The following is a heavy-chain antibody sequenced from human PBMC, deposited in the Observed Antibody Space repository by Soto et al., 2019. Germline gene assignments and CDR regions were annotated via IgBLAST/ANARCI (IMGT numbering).Heavy chain of an antibody. CDR1: GYTFTSYG. Sequence: GPSVKVSCKASGYTFTSYGISWVRQAPGQGLEWMGWISAYNGNTNYAQKLQGRVTMTTDTSTSTAYMELRSLRSDDTAVYYCAGLYCSSTSCSTHNWFDPCGQGTLVTVSS. V-gene: IGHV1-18*01. CDR2: ISAYNGNT. J-gene: IGHJ5*02. D-gene: IGHD2-2*02. CDR3: AGLYCSSTSCSTHNWFDP.